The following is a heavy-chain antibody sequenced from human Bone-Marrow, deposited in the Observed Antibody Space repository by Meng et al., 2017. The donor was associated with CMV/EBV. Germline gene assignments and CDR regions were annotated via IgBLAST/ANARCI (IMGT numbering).Heavy chain of an antibody. CDR1: GFTFTSSA. J-gene: IGHJ5*02. CDR3: ARDVGSGYYGVFNWFDP. CDR2: IVVGSGNT. D-gene: IGHD3-22*01. V-gene: IGHV1-58*01. Sequence: SVKVSCKASGFTFTSSAVQRVRQARGQRLEWIGWIVVGSGNTNYAQKFQERVTITRDMSTSTAYMELRSLRSDDTAVYYCARDVGSGYYGVFNWFDPWGQGTLVTVSS.